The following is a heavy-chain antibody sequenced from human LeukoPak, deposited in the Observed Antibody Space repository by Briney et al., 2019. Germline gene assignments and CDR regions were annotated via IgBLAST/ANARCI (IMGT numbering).Heavy chain of an antibody. CDR2: IWYDGSNK. J-gene: IGHJ4*02. CDR3: AKDPDYGDYYFDY. D-gene: IGHD4-17*01. V-gene: IGHV3-33*06. Sequence: PGRSLRLSCAAAGFTFSSYGMHWVRQAPGKGLGWVAVIWYDGSNKYYADSVKGRFTISRDNSKNTLYLQMNSLRAEDTAVYYCAKDPDYGDYYFDYWGQGTLVTVSS. CDR1: GFTFSSYG.